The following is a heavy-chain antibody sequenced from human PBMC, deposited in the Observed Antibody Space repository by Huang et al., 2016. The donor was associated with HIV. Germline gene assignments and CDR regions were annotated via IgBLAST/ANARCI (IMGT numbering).Heavy chain of an antibody. Sequence: VQLQESGPGLVKPSETLSLTCSVSGGSISSHYWSWIRQPPGKGLEWIGSIYYSGVSNYSPSLKSRGFISVDTSMNQFALKLSSVTAADTAVYYCARDRRHCSGGSCYYSDYWGHGTLVTVSS. CDR3: ARDRRHCSGGSCYYSDY. D-gene: IGHD2-15*01. V-gene: IGHV4-59*11. J-gene: IGHJ4*01. CDR2: IYYSGVS. CDR1: GGSISSHY.